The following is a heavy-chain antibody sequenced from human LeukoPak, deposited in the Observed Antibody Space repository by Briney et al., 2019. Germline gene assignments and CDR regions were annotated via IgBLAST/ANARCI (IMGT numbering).Heavy chain of an antibody. CDR1: GFTFSSYS. CDR2: IRSKPYGGTT. CDR3: TRGRGIVAPKTFYYSYYMDV. V-gene: IGHV3-49*04. Sequence: PGGSLRLSCAASGFTFSSYSMNWVRQAPGKGLAWVGLIRSKPYGGTTEYAASVKGRFTISRDDSKSIAYLQMNSLKTEDTAVYYCTRGRGIVAPKTFYYSYYMDVWGKGTTVTISS. D-gene: IGHD5-12*01. J-gene: IGHJ6*03.